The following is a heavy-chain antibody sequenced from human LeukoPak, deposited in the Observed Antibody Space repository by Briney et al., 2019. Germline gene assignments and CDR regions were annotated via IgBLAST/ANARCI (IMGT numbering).Heavy chain of an antibody. CDR3: ARGTPGYCSSTSCYPYYYYYMDV. D-gene: IGHD2-2*01. V-gene: IGHV1-8*03. Sequence: ASVKLSCKASGYTFTSYDINWVRQATGQGLEWMGWMNPNSVNTGYAQKFQGRVTITRNTSIITAYMELSSLRSEDTAVYYCARGTPGYCSSTSCYPYYYYYMDVWGKGTTVTVSS. CDR2: MNPNSVNT. CDR1: GYTFTSYD. J-gene: IGHJ6*03.